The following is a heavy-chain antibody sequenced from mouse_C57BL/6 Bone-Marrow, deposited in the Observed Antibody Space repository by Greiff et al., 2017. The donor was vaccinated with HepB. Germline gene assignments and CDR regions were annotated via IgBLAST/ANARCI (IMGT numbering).Heavy chain of an antibody. V-gene: IGHV5-9-1*02. D-gene: IGHD3-2*02. J-gene: IGHJ3*01. Sequence: EVMLVESGEGLVKPGGSLKLSCAASGFTFSSYAMSWVRQTPEKRLEWVAYISSGGDYIYYADTVKGRFTISRDNARNTLYLQMSSLKSEDTAMYYCTSDSSGYGFAYWGQGTLVTVSA. CDR3: TSDSSGYGFAY. CDR2: ISSGGDYI. CDR1: GFTFSSYA.